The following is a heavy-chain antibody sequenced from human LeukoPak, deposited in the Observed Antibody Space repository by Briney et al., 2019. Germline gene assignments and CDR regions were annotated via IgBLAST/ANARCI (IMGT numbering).Heavy chain of an antibody. D-gene: IGHD3-22*01. V-gene: IGHV3-73*01. CDR3: THYYDSSGCYGAFDI. CDR1: GFTFSDSA. CDR2: IRNKAKSYAA. Sequence: QPGGSLKLSCAASGFTFSDSAMHWVRQASGKGLEWVGRIRNKAKSYAAAYAESVKGRFTISRDDSKNTAYLQMNSLKTEDTAVYYCTHYYDSSGCYGAFDIWGQGTMVTVSS. J-gene: IGHJ3*02.